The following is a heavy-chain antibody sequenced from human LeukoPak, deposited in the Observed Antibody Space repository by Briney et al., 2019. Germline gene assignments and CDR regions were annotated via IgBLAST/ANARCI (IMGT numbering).Heavy chain of an antibody. CDR3: AREIGYCSGGSCYWTYYFDY. CDR2: ISSSGSTI. D-gene: IGHD2-15*01. J-gene: IGHJ4*02. CDR1: GFTFSSYE. Sequence: GGSLRLSCAASGFTFSSYEMNWVRQAPGKGLEWVSYISSSGSTIYYADSVKGRFTISRDNAKNSLYLQMNSLRAEDTAVYYCAREIGYCSGGSCYWTYYFDYWGQGTLVTVSS. V-gene: IGHV3-48*03.